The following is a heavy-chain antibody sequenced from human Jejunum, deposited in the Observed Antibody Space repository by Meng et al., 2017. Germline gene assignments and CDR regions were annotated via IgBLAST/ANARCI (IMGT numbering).Heavy chain of an antibody. CDR1: GFTFSTSS. CDR3: ARSRPSDAYDV. CDR2: ISSSSSSI. J-gene: IGHJ3*01. Sequence: GESLKISCAASGFTFSTSSMHWVRHAPGKGLEWVSSISSSSSSIFYADSLKGRFTISRDNAKNSLSLQMNSLGAEDTAVYYCARSRPSDAYDVWGQGTMVTVSS. V-gene: IGHV3-21*01.